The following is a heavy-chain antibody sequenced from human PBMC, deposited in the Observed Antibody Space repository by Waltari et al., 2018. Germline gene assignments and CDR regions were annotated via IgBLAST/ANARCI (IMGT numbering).Heavy chain of an antibody. CDR3: ATYIGASVGTAAFDV. V-gene: IGHV4-39*01. J-gene: IGHJ3*01. D-gene: IGHD1-1*01. Sequence: QLQLQESGPRLVRPSETLSLICRVSVVSITSNRNYWAWIRQSPGQGLEWIGTVSYRGTTYISPSLKSRVSVSRDTSKNQVSLILGSVTAADMAVYYCATYIGASVGTAAFDVWGQGTMVTVSS. CDR1: VVSITSNRNY. CDR2: VSYRGTT.